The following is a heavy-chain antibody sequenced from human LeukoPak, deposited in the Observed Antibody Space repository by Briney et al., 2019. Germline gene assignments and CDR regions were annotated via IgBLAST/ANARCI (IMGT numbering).Heavy chain of an antibody. D-gene: IGHD2-2*01. CDR2: ISGGSGTT. CDR3: AKLHCSSASCPSDY. Sequence: GGSLRLSCAVSGFTFSHYAMNCVRQAPGKGLEWVSGISGGSGTTYYADSVKGRFTISRDNSKNTLYLQMNSLTAEDTAIYYCAKLHCSSASCPSDYWGQGTRVTVSS. V-gene: IGHV3-23*01. J-gene: IGHJ4*02. CDR1: GFTFSHYA.